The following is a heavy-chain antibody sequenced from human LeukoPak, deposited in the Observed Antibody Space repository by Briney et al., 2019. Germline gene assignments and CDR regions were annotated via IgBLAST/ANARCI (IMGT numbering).Heavy chain of an antibody. CDR2: ISSSSSYI. Sequence: GGSLRLSCAASGFTFSSYSMNWVRQAPGKGLECVSSISSSSSYIYYADSVKGRFTISRDNAKNSLYLQMNSLRAEDTAAYYCARVGHYYDSSGYYRPNHWGQGTLVTVSS. CDR1: GFTFSSYS. J-gene: IGHJ5*02. V-gene: IGHV3-21*01. D-gene: IGHD3-22*01. CDR3: ARVGHYYDSSGYYRPNH.